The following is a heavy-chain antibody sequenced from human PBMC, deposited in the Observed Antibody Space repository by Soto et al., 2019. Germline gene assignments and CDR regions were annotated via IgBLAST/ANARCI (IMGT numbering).Heavy chain of an antibody. J-gene: IGHJ4*02. Sequence: PGGSLRLSCAASGFTFSDSAMHWVRQASGKGLEWVGRIGSKANNYATTYGASVKGRFTISRDDSKNTAFLQMNSLKTEDTAVYYCTATVTSGYWGQGSLVTVSS. CDR2: IGSKANNYAT. V-gene: IGHV3-73*01. CDR1: GFTFSDSA. CDR3: TATVTSGY. D-gene: IGHD4-17*01.